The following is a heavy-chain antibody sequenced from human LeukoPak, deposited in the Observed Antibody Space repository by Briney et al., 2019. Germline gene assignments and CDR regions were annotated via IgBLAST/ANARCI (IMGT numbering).Heavy chain of an antibody. J-gene: IGHJ3*02. CDR3: ARDGWIQLWLGAFDI. Sequence: SETLSLTCTVSGGSISSYYWSWIRQPAGKGLGWIGRIYTSGSTNYNPFLKSRVTMSVDTSKNQFSLKLSSVTAADTAVYYCARDGWIQLWLGAFDIWGQGTMVTVSS. D-gene: IGHD5-18*01. V-gene: IGHV4-4*07. CDR2: IYTSGST. CDR1: GGSISSYY.